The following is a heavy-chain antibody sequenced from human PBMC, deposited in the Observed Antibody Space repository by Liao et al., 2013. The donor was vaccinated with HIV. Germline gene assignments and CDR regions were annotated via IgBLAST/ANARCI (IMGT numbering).Heavy chain of an antibody. Sequence: QVQLQESGPGLVRPSQTLSLTCTVSDGSISSGDYYWSWIRQPPGKGLEWIGRIYTSGTTYSNPSLKSRLTMSVDTSKNQFSLRLSSVTAADTAMYYCAREGGLGRTGTTGSYYYYMDVWGKGTTVTVSS. CDR2: IYTSGTT. D-gene: IGHD1/OR15-1a*01. J-gene: IGHJ6*03. V-gene: IGHV4-61*02. CDR3: AREGGLGRTGTTGSYYYYMDV. CDR1: DGSISSGDYY.